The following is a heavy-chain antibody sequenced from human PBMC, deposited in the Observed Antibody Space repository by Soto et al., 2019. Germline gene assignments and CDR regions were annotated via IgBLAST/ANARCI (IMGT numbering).Heavy chain of an antibody. V-gene: IGHV4-30-4*01. Sequence: PSETLSLTCTVSGGSISSGNYYWSWIRQPPGKGLEWIGYIYYSGSTFYNPSLKSRVTISVDTSKNQFSLKLSSVTAADTAVYYCPREIRRFSSDYFDYWGQGTLVTVSS. CDR1: GGSISSGNYY. CDR3: PREIRRFSSDYFDY. J-gene: IGHJ4*02. CDR2: IYYSGST.